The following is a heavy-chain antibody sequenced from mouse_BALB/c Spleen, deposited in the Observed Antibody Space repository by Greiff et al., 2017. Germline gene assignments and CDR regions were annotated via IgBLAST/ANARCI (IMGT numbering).Heavy chain of an antibody. CDR1: GFSLTGYG. CDR2: IWGDGST. CDR3: ARYGNYHHYYAMDY. Sequence: VMLVESGPGLVAPSQSLSITCTVSGFSLTGYGVNWVRQPPGKGLEWLGMIWGDGSTDYNSALKSRLSISKDNSKSQVFLKMNSLQTDDTARYYCARYGNYHHYYAMDYWGQGTSVTVSS. D-gene: IGHD2-1*01. V-gene: IGHV2-6-7*01. J-gene: IGHJ4*01.